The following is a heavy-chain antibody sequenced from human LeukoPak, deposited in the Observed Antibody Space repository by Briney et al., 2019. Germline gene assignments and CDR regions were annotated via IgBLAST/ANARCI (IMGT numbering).Heavy chain of an antibody. CDR1: GFTFSSYA. V-gene: IGHV3-23*01. J-gene: IGHJ4*02. CDR3: VKVPSSWYYFDY. D-gene: IGHD6-13*01. Sequence: QSGGSLRLSCAASGFTFSSYAMSWVRQAPGKGLEWVSAISGSGGSTYYADSVKGRFTISRDNSKNTLYLQMNSLRAEDTAVYYCVKVPSSWYYFDYWGQGTLVTVSS. CDR2: ISGSGGST.